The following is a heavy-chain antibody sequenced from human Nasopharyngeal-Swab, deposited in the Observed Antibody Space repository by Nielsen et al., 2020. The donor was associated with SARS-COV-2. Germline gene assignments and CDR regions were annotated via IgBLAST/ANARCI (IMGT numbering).Heavy chain of an antibody. CDR3: ARGGGYYDSSGYYTLGY. J-gene: IGHJ4*02. D-gene: IGHD3-22*01. V-gene: IGHV4-59*01. Sequence: SETLSLTCAVSGGSISSYSWSWIRLPPGKGLEWIGYIYYSGSTNYNPSLKSRVTISVDTSKNQFSLKLSSVTAADTAVYYCARGGGYYDSSGYYTLGYWGQGTLVTVSS. CDR1: GGSISSYS. CDR2: IYYSGST.